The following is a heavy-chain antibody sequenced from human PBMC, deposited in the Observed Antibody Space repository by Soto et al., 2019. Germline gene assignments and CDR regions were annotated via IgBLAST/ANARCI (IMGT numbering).Heavy chain of an antibody. CDR3: ARAPRPDYYYYGMDV. V-gene: IGHV3-30-3*01. J-gene: IGHJ6*02. CDR1: GFTFSSYA. D-gene: IGHD6-6*01. CDR2: ISYDGSNK. Sequence: QVQLVESGGGVVQPGRSLRLSCAASGFTFSSYAMHWVRQAPGKGLEWVAVISYDGSNKYYADSVKGRFTISRDNSKNTLYLQMNSLRAEDTAVYYCARAPRPDYYYYGMDVWGQGTTVTVSS.